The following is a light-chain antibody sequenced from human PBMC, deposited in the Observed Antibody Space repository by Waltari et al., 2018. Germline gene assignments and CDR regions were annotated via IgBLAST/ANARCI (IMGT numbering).Light chain of an antibody. J-gene: IGKJ1*01. CDR2: KVS. Sequence: DVVLTQSPLSLPVTLGQPASLSCRSSQSLLSSDGNTYFNWFQQRPGQSPRRPVYKVSNRDSGVPDRFSGSGSGTIFTLRISRVEAEDVGVYYCMQGTLRPWTFGQGTKVEIK. V-gene: IGKV2-30*01. CDR3: MQGTLRPWT. CDR1: QSLLSSDGNTY.